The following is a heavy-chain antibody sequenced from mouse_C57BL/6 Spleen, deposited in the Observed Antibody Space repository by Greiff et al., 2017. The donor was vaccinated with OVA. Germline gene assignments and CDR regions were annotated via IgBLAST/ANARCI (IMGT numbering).Heavy chain of an antibody. CDR1: GFTFSDYG. Sequence: VQLQQSGGGLVKPGGSLKLSCAASGFTFSDYGMHWVRQAPEKGLEWVAYISSGSSTIYYADTVKGRFTISRDNAKNTLFLQMTSLRSEDTAMYYCARWLLPAMDYWGQGTSVTVSS. J-gene: IGHJ4*01. CDR2: ISSGSSTI. V-gene: IGHV5-17*01. D-gene: IGHD2-3*01. CDR3: ARWLLPAMDY.